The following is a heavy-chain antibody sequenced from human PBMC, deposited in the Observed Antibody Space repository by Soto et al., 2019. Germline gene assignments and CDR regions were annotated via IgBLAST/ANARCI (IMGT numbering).Heavy chain of an antibody. D-gene: IGHD4-17*01. J-gene: IGHJ4*02. Sequence: PAGSLRLPCAASGFTFSSYDMHWVRQATGKGLEWVSAIGTAGDTYYPGSVKGRFTISRENAKNSLYPQMNSLRAGDTAVYYCARATASYGDYLDYWGQGTLVTVSS. CDR3: ARATASYGDYLDY. V-gene: IGHV3-13*01. CDR2: IGTAGDT. CDR1: GFTFSSYD.